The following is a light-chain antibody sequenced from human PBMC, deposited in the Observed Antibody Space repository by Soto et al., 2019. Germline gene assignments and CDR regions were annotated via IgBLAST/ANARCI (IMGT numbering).Light chain of an antibody. V-gene: IGLV4-69*01. J-gene: IGLJ3*02. CDR2: LNSDGSH. CDR3: QTWVTGIQV. Sequence: QAVVTQSPSASASLGASVKLTCTLSSGHSSYAIAWHQQQPEKGPRYLMKLNSDGSHSKGDGIPDRFSGSSSGAERYLTISSLQSEDEADYYCQTWVTGIQVFGGGNKLTFL. CDR1: SGHSSYA.